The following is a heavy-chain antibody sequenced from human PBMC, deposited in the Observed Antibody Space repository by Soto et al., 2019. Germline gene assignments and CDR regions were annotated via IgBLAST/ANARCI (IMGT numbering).Heavy chain of an antibody. CDR3: ARRRGTAQFDY. CDR2: IYYSGST. CDR1: GGSISSSSYY. D-gene: IGHD1-7*01. Sequence: PSETLSLTCTVSGGSISSSSYYWGWIRQPPGKGLEWIGSIYYSGSTYYNPSLKSRVTISVDTSKNQFSLKLSSVTAADTAVYYCARRRGTAQFDYWGQGTLVTVSS. J-gene: IGHJ4*02. V-gene: IGHV4-39*01.